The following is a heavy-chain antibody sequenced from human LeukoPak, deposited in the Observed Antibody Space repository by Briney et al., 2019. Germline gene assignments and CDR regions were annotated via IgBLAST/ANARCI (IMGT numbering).Heavy chain of an antibody. J-gene: IGHJ6*03. D-gene: IGHD3-10*01. CDR3: ATGYGSGSKNYYYYYYMDV. CDR1: GYTFTSYG. V-gene: IGHV1-18*01. Sequence: ASVKVSCKASGYTFTSYGISWVRQAPGQGLEWMGWISAYNGNTNYAQKLQGRVTMTTDTSTRTAYMELRSLRSDGTAVYYCATGYGSGSKNYYYYYYMDVWGKGTTVTVSS. CDR2: ISAYNGNT.